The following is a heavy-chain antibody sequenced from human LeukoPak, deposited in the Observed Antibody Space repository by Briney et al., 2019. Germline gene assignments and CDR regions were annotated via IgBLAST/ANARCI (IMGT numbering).Heavy chain of an antibody. J-gene: IGHJ4*02. D-gene: IGHD3-10*01. CDR1: GFTFSSYE. CDR2: ISSSSDYI. CDR3: ARPAPYGSGTFHFDY. V-gene: IGHV3-21*01. Sequence: GGSLRLSCAASGFTFSSYEMNWVRQAPGKGLEWVSSISSSSDYIYYADSVKGRFTISRDNAKNSLYLQMNSLRAEDTAVYYCARPAPYGSGTFHFDYWGQGTLVTVSS.